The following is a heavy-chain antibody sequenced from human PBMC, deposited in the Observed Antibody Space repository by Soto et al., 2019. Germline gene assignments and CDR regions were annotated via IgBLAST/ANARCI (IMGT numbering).Heavy chain of an antibody. CDR2: IWYDGSNK. CDR1: GFTFSSYG. J-gene: IGHJ6*02. V-gene: IGHV3-33*01. D-gene: IGHD4-17*01. CDR3: AREGPTVTPGSGGMDV. Sequence: QVQLVESGGGVVQPGRSLRLSCAASGFTFSSYGMHWVRQAPGKGLEWVAVIWYDGSNKYYADSVKGRFTISRDNSKNTLYLQMNSLRAEDTAVYYCAREGPTVTPGSGGMDVWGQGTTVTVSS.